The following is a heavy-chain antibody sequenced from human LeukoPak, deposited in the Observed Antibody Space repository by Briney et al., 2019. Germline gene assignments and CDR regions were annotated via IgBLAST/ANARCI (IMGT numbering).Heavy chain of an antibody. CDR3: ARGITVAGSLTYYFDY. D-gene: IGHD6-19*01. CDR2: ASGRSKWYN. V-gene: IGHV6-1*01. J-gene: IGHJ4*02. CDR1: GDSVSSDSAA. Sequence: SQTLSLTCAISGDSVSSDSAAWNWIRLSPSRGLEWLGRASGRSKWYNDYAVSVRSRITLNPDTSKNQFSLQLNSVTPEDTAMYYCARGITVAGSLTYYFDYWGQGTLVTVSS.